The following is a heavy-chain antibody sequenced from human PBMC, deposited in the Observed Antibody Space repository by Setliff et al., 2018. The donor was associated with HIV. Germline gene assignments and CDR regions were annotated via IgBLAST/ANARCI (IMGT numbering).Heavy chain of an antibody. V-gene: IGHV3-23*01. CDR1: GFTFSNYA. CDR2: ILSTGERT. D-gene: IGHD3-22*01. J-gene: IGHJ4*02. Sequence: HPGGSLRLSCAASGFTFSNYAMSWVRQAPGEGLEWVSAILSTGERTFCADSVKGRFTISRDNSKNTVYLQMNSLRAEDTAEYYCAKELAASGLGYFDSWDRGILVTVSS. CDR3: AKELAASGLGYFDS.